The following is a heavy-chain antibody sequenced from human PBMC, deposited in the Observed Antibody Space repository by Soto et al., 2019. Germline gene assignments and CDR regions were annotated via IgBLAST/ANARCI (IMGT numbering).Heavy chain of an antibody. CDR3: ARESRDFWSGYNWFDP. Sequence: PSETLSLTCAVSGGSISSGGYYWSWIRQHPGKGLEWIGYIYYSGSTYYNPSLKSRVTISVDTSKNQFSLKLSSVTAADTAVYYCARESRDFWSGYNWFDPWGQGTLVTV. V-gene: IGHV4-31*11. J-gene: IGHJ5*02. CDR1: GGSISSGGYY. CDR2: IYYSGST. D-gene: IGHD3-3*01.